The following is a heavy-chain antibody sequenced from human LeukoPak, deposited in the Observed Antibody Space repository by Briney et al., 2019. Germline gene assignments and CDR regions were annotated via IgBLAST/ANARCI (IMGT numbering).Heavy chain of an antibody. J-gene: IGHJ4*02. CDR1: GFTFNFYG. CDR2: SSGSGGST. V-gene: IGHV3-23*01. Sequence: PGGSLRLSCAASGFTFNFYGMSWVRQAPGKGLEWVSSSSGSGGSTYYADSVKGRFTISRDNSKNTLYMQMNSLRAEDTAVYYCAKCESGGTCSDYWGQGTLVTVSS. D-gene: IGHD2-15*01. CDR3: AKCESGGTCSDY.